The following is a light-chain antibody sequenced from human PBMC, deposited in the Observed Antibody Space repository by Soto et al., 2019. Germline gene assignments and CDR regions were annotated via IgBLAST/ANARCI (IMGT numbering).Light chain of an antibody. V-gene: IGLV1-47*02. CDR3: AAWDDNLNAYV. CDR1: TSNIGTFY. CDR2: LGD. J-gene: IGLJ1*01. Sequence: QSVLTQPPSASETPGQTVSISCSGSTSNIGTFYVYWYQHLPGTAPKLLIYLGDQRASGVSDRFSGSKSGTSASLAINGLRSDDEADYYCAAWDDNLNAYVFGSGTKLTVL.